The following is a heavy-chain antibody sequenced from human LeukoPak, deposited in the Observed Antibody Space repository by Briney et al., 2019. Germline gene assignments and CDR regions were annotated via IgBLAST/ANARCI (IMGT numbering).Heavy chain of an antibody. CDR1: GFTFSSFG. J-gene: IGHJ3*02. Sequence: SGGTLRLSCAASGFTFSSFGMNWVRQAPGKGLEWVTFIRYDGIAIQYADSVKGRFTISRDNAKNTLYMQMNSLRSEDTAVYYCARVAWGSPGAFDIWGQGTMVTVSS. D-gene: IGHD2-15*01. CDR2: IRYDGIAI. V-gene: IGHV3-30*02. CDR3: ARVAWGSPGAFDI.